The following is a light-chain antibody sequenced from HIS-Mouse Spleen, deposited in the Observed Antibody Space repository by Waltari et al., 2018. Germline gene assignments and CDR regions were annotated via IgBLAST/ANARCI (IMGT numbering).Light chain of an antibody. CDR2: EVS. V-gene: IGLV2-14*01. J-gene: IGLJ2*01. Sequence: QSALTQPASVSGSPGQSITISCTGTSSDVGGYNHVHVYQQHQGKAPKLMIYEVSNRPSGVSNRFSGSKSGNTASLTISGLQAEDEADYYCSSYTSSSTHVVFGGGTKLTVL. CDR3: SSYTSSSTHVV. CDR1: SSDVGGYNH.